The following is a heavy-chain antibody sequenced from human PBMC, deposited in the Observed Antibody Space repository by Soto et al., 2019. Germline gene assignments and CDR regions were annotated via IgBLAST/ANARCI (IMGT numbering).Heavy chain of an antibody. CDR2: INHSGST. D-gene: IGHD3-3*01. CDR1: GGSFSGYY. Sequence: QVQLQQWGAGLLKPSETLSLTCAVYGGSFSGYYWSWIRQPPGKGLEWIGEINHSGSTNYNPSLKSRSTISVDTSKNQFSLKLSSVTAADTAVYYCARSPRADFWSGYRYFDLWGRGTLVTVSS. CDR3: ARSPRADFWSGYRYFDL. J-gene: IGHJ2*01. V-gene: IGHV4-34*01.